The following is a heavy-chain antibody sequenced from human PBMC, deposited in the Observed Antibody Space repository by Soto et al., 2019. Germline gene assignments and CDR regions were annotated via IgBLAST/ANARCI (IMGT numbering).Heavy chain of an antibody. V-gene: IGHV3-43*01. CDR1: GFTFDDYT. Sequence: GGSLRLSCAASGFTFDDYTMHWVRQAPGKGLEWVSLISWDGGSTYYADSVKGRFTISRDNSKNSLYLQMNSLRTEDTALYYCAKAVESEALGSAGSYYYYGMDVWGQGTTVTVSS. D-gene: IGHD2-15*01. CDR3: AKAVESEALGSAGSYYYYGMDV. CDR2: ISWDGGST. J-gene: IGHJ6*02.